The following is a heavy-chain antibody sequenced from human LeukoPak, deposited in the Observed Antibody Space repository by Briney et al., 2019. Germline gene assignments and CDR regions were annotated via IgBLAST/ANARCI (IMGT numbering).Heavy chain of an antibody. Sequence: GGSLRLSCAASGFTFSSYAMSWVRQAPGKGLEWVSAISGSGGSTYYADSVKGRFTISRDNSKNTLYLQMNSLRAEDTAVYYCAKERGSSYSSSWPFDYWGQGTLVTVYS. CDR1: GFTFSSYA. D-gene: IGHD6-13*01. V-gene: IGHV3-23*01. CDR2: ISGSGGST. CDR3: AKERGSSYSSSWPFDY. J-gene: IGHJ4*02.